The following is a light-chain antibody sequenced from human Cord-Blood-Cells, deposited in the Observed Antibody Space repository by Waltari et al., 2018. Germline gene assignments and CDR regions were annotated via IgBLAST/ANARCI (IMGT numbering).Light chain of an antibody. V-gene: IGKV1-12*01. CDR2: AAS. J-gene: IGKJ2*01. CDR1: QGIRSW. Sequence: DIKLTKSPSSVFAPVGDRVTITCRASQGIRSWLAWYQQKPGKAPKLLIYAASSLQSGVPSRFSGSGSGTDFTLTISSLQPEDFATYYCQQANSFPVTFGQGTKLEIK. CDR3: QQANSFPVT.